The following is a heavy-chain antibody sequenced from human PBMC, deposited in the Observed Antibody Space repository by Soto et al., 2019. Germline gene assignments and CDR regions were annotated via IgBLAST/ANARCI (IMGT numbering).Heavy chain of an antibody. CDR2: IFYSGST. J-gene: IGHJ4*02. V-gene: IGHV4-59*03. CDR1: RGSISSYY. CDR3: ARMIRDPGLSLDS. Sequence: QVQLQESGPGLVKPSETLSLTCTVSRGSISSYYWSWIRQPPGKGLEWIGFIFYSGSTSYTPSLKSRVTRSIDTSDYQSSLKLNSVTAAETAGYYCARMIRDPGLSLDSWGQGTLVAVSS. D-gene: IGHD3-16*01.